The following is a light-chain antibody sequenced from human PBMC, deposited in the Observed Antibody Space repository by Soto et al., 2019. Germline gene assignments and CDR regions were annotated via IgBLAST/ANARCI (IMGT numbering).Light chain of an antibody. CDR1: SSDVGGYNY. J-gene: IGLJ1*01. CDR3: ISYTTSNTRQIV. Sequence: QSALTQPASVSGSPGQSITISCTGTSSDVGGYNYVSWYQHQPGKAPKLMIYDVSNRPSGVSNRFSGSKSGNTASLTVSGLQPPDDADYYCISYTTSNTRQIVFGTGTKLTVL. V-gene: IGLV2-14*03. CDR2: DVS.